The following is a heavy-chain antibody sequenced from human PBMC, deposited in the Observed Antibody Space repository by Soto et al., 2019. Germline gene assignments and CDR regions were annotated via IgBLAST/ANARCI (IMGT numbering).Heavy chain of an antibody. D-gene: IGHD6-19*01. V-gene: IGHV4-34*01. Sequence: LETLSLTCAVYGGSFSGYYWSWIRQPPGKGLEWIGEINHSGSTSYNPSLKSRVTISVDTSKNQFSLKLSSVTVADTAVYYCARHIAVAGTGYWGQGTLVTVSS. CDR2: INHSGST. CDR1: GGSFSGYY. J-gene: IGHJ4*02. CDR3: ARHIAVAGTGY.